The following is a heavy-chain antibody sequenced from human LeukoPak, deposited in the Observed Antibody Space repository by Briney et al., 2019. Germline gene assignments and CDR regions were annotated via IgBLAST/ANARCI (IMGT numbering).Heavy chain of an antibody. Sequence: ASVKVSCKASGYTFTGYYMHWVRQAPGQGLEWMGWMNPNSGNTGYAQKFQGRVTMTRNTSISTAYMELSSLRSEDTAVYYCARGALITMIVVVPSNYGMDVWGQGTTVTVSS. D-gene: IGHD3-22*01. CDR3: ARGALITMIVVVPSNYGMDV. CDR2: MNPNSGNT. J-gene: IGHJ6*02. CDR1: GYTFTGYY. V-gene: IGHV1-8*02.